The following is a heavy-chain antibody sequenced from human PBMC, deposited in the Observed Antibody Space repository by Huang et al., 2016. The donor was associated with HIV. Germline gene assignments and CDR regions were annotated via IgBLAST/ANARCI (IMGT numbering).Heavy chain of an antibody. Sequence: QVQLVQSGAEVRKPGASVKVSCKTSGYRFVDYYIHWVRQAPGQGREWIGWSSPNPGDAVYAEKCRVRVAMPSAPSISTVYMEVNSRQFDDGATYFGATDGGGGCDGGSCFPHWGQGTLVGVSS. CDR2: SSPNPGDA. CDR1: GYRFVDYY. J-gene: IGHJ4*02. CDR3: ATDGGGGCDGGSCFPH. D-gene: IGHD2-15*01. V-gene: IGHV1-2*02.